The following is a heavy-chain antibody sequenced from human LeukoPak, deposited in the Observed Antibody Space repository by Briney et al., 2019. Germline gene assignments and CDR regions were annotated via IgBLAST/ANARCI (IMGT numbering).Heavy chain of an antibody. D-gene: IGHD5-18*01. J-gene: IGHJ4*02. CDR3: GRYSYGYRDFDY. CDR1: GFTFSSYA. CDR2: ISGSGGST. V-gene: IGHV3-23*01. Sequence: GGSLRLSCAASGFTFSSYAMSWVRQAPGKGLEWVSAISGSGGSTYYADSVKGRFTISRDNSKNTLYLQMNSLRAEDTAVYYCGRYSYGYRDFDYWGQGTLVTVSS.